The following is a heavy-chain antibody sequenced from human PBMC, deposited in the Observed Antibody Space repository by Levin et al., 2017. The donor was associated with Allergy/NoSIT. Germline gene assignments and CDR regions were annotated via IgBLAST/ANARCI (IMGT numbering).Heavy chain of an antibody. CDR1: GGSISSGGYY. D-gene: IGHD3-9*01. V-gene: IGHV4-31*03. CDR2: IYYSGST. J-gene: IGHJ6*02. CDR3: ARDVLRYFDWPAGMDV. Sequence: LRLSCTVSGGSISSGGYYWSWIRQHPGKGLEWIGYIYYSGSTYYNPSLKSRVTISVDTSKNQFSLKLSSVTAADTAVYYCARDVLRYFDWPAGMDVWGQGTTVTVSS.